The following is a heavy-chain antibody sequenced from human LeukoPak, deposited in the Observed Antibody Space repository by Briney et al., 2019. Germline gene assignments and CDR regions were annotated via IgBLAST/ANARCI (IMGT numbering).Heavy chain of an antibody. V-gene: IGHV3-23*01. Sequence: PGGSLRLSCAASGFTFSSYAMSWVRQAPGQGLEWVSAISGSGGSTYYADSVKGRFTISRDNSKNTLYLQMNSLRAEDTAVYYCAKDGRYCSGGSCYYYFDYWGQGTLVTVSS. CDR2: ISGSGGST. J-gene: IGHJ4*02. CDR3: AKDGRYCSGGSCYYYFDY. CDR1: GFTFSSYA. D-gene: IGHD2-15*01.